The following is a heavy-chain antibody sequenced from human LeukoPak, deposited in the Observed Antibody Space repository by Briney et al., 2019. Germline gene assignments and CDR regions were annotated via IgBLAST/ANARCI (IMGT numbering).Heavy chain of an antibody. CDR2: ISGSGGST. CDR1: GFTFSSYA. CDR3: AKDWEELWLFGGIAVAGSIDY. J-gene: IGHJ4*02. Sequence: HPGGSLRLSCAASGFTFSSYAMSWVRQAPGKGLEWVSAISGSGGSTYYADSVKGRFTISRDNSKNTLYLQMNSLRAEDTAVYYCAKDWEELWLFGGIAVAGSIDYWGQGTLVTVSS. V-gene: IGHV3-23*01. D-gene: IGHD6-19*01.